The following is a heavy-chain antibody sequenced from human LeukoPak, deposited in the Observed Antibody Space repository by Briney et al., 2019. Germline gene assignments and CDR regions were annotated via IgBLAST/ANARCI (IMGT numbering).Heavy chain of an antibody. V-gene: IGHV3-21*01. D-gene: IGHD2-15*01. CDR2: ISSGSTYI. CDR1: GFTFSSYE. CDR3: ARKYCSGGSCYSDAFDI. J-gene: IGHJ3*02. Sequence: VGSLRLSCEASGFTFSSYEMNWVRQAPGKGLEWVSSISSGSTYIYYADSVKGRFTISRDNGETSLYLQMNSLRAEDTAVYYCARKYCSGGSCYSDAFDIWGQGTAVTVSS.